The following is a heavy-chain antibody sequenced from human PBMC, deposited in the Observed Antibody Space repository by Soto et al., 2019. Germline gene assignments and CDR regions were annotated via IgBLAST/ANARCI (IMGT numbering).Heavy chain of an antibody. V-gene: IGHV4-59*01. CDR3: ASLCSSTSCYEGY. J-gene: IGHJ4*01. CDR1: GDSISSYY. CDR2: IYYSGST. D-gene: IGHD2-2*01. Sequence: SETLSLTCTVSGDSISSYYWSWIRQPPGKGLEWIGYIYYSGSTSYNPSLKSRVTISVDTSKNQFSLKLSSVTAADTAVYYCASLCSSTSCYEGYWGQGTLVTVSP.